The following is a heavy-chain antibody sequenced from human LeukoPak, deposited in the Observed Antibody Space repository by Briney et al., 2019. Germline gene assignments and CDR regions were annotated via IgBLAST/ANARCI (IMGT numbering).Heavy chain of an antibody. CDR3: ARRPSMVRGHFDY. J-gene: IGHJ4*02. V-gene: IGHV4-39*01. CDR1: GDSISSSNYY. CDR2: VYYSGST. D-gene: IGHD3-10*01. Sequence: PSETLSLTCTVSGDSISSSNYYWGWVRQTPGKGLEWIGSVYYSGSTYYKPSLKSRVTISVDTSKTQFSLKLSSVTAADTAVYYCARRPSMVRGHFDYWGQGTLVTVSS.